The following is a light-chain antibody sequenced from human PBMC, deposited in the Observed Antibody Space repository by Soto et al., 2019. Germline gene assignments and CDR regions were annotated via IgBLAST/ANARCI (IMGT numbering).Light chain of an antibody. CDR1: SSDVESYNL. Sequence: QSVLTQPASVSGSPGQSITISCTGTSSDVESYNLVSWYQQHPGKAPKLMIYEVSKRPSGASNRFSGSKSGNPASLTISVLEVEYEADYYCCSAAGSSTFLYVFGTGTKVTVL. CDR2: EVS. CDR3: CSAAGSSTFLYV. J-gene: IGLJ1*01. V-gene: IGLV2-23*02.